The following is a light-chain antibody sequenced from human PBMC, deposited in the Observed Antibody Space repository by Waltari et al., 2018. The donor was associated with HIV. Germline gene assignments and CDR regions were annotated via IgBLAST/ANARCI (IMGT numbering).Light chain of an antibody. Sequence: EIVLTQSPGTLSLSPGERATLSCRASQSFSTSYLAWYQQKPGQAPRLITNGISSRVTGTQDRFSGSGSGTDFTLTISRREPGDFAVYYCQQYGSSRYTFGQGTKLEIK. CDR3: QQYGSSRYT. CDR2: GIS. J-gene: IGKJ2*01. V-gene: IGKV3-20*01. CDR1: QSFSTSY.